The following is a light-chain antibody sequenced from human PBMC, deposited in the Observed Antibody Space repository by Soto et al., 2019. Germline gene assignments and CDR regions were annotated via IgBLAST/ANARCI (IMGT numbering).Light chain of an antibody. CDR1: QSISSY. CDR2: AAS. CDR3: TQRSSTPPT. J-gene: IGKJ2*01. Sequence: DIQMTQSPTSLSASVGDRITITCRASQSISSYLNWYQQKPGKAPKLLIYAASSLQSGVPSRFSGSGSATAFTLTISSLQPEDFATYYCTQRSSTPPTFGQGTKLDIK. V-gene: IGKV1-39*01.